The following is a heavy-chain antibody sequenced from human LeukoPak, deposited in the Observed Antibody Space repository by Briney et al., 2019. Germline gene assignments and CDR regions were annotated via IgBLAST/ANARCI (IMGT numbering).Heavy chain of an antibody. J-gene: IGHJ4*02. Sequence: SETLSLTCAIYGGSFSDYYWSWIRQPPGKGLEWIGEINHSGSTNYNPSLTSRVTMSVDTSKNQFSLKLSSVTAADTAVYYCARGPPRDFGTSGFYYNYRGQGTRVTVSS. CDR1: GGSFSDYY. CDR2: INHSGST. D-gene: IGHD3-22*01. V-gene: IGHV4-34*01. CDR3: ARGPPRDFGTSGFYYNY.